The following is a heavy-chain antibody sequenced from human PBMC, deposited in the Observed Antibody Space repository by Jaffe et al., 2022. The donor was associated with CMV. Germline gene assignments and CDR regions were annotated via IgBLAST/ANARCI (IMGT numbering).Heavy chain of an antibody. CDR2: IYWDDDK. V-gene: IGHV2-5*02. CDR1: GFSLSTSGVG. Sequence: QITLKESGPTLVKPTQTLTLTCTFSGFSLSTSGVGVGWIRQPPGKALEWLALIYWDDDKRYSPSLKSRLTITKDTSKNQVVLTMTNMDPVDTATYYCAHRRGSLLLRRAFDIWGQGTMVTVSS. D-gene: IGHD3-22*01. CDR3: AHRRGSLLLRRAFDI. J-gene: IGHJ3*02.